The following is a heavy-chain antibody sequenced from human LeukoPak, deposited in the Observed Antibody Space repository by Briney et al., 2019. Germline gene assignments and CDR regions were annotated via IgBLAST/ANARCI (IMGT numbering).Heavy chain of an antibody. V-gene: IGHV4-61*08. CDR3: ARVGYYDSSGYPII. CDR2: IYYSGST. Sequence: SQTLSLTCTVSGGSISSGDYYWSWIRQPPGKGLEWIGYIYYSGSTNYNPSLKSRVTISVDTSKNQFSLKLSSVTAADTAVYYCARVGYYDSSGYPIIWGQGTMVTVSS. CDR1: GGSISSGDYY. D-gene: IGHD3-22*01. J-gene: IGHJ3*02.